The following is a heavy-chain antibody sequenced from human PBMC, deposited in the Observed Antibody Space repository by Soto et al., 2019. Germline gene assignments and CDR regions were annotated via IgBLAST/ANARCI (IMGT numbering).Heavy chain of an antibody. CDR1: GGSFSGYY. V-gene: IGHV4-34*01. D-gene: IGHD2-2*01. J-gene: IGHJ4*02. CDR2: INHSGST. CDR3: ARGRYPSYANFDY. Sequence: PSETLSLTCAVYGGSFSGYYWSWIRQPPGKGLEWIGEINHSGSTNYNPSLKSRVTISVDTSKNQFSLKLSSVTAADTAVYYCARGRYPSYANFDYWGQATLVTVSS.